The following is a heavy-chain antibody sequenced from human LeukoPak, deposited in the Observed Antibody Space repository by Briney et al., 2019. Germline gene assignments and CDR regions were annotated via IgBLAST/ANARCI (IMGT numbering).Heavy chain of an antibody. Sequence: GSLRLSRAASGFTFSSYWMSWVRQAPGKGLEWVANIKQDGSEKYYVDSVKGRFTISRDNAKNSLYLQMNSLRAEDTAVYYCARDLGAGDWYFDLWGRGTLVTVSS. CDR1: GFTFSSYW. CDR3: ARDLGAGDWYFDL. CDR2: IKQDGSEK. V-gene: IGHV3-7*01. J-gene: IGHJ2*01. D-gene: IGHD3-16*01.